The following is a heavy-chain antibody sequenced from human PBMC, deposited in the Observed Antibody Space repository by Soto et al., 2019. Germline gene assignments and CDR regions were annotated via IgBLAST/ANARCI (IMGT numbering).Heavy chain of an antibody. CDR1: GFTFTSSA. CDR3: AASDRYDFWSGYLPIDY. V-gene: IGHV1-58*02. J-gene: IGHJ4*02. Sequence: SVKVSCKASGFTFTSSAMQWVRQARGQRFEWIGWIVVGSGNTNYAQKFQERVTITRDMSTSTAYMELSSLRSEDTALYYCAASDRYDFWSGYLPIDYWGQGTLVTVSS. CDR2: IVVGSGNT. D-gene: IGHD3-3*01.